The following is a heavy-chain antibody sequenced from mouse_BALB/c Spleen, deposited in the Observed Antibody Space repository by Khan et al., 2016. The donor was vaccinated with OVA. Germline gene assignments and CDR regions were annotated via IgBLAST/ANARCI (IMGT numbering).Heavy chain of an antibody. Sequence: EVELVESGGGLVQPGGSRKLSCAASGFTFSDYGMAWVRQAPGKGPEWVAFISNLAYSIYYADTVTGRFTISRENAKNTLYLKMRTLRSENTSMYYCARSCAMDYWGQGTSVTVSA. CDR3: ARSCAMDY. CDR2: ISNLAYSI. CDR1: GFTFSDYG. V-gene: IGHV5-15*02. J-gene: IGHJ4*01.